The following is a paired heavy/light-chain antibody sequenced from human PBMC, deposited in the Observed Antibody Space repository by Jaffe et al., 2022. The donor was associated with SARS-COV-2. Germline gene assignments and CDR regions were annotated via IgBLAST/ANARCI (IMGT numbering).Light chain of an antibody. CDR3: QVWDSSSDHVV. CDR1: NIGSKS. V-gene: IGLV3-21*02. J-gene: IGLJ2*01. Sequence: SYVLTQPPSVSVAPGQTARITCGGNNIGSKSVHWYQQKPGQAPMLVVYDDNDRPSGIPERFSGSNSGNTATLTISRVEAGDEADYYCQVWDSSSDHVVFGGGTKLTVL. CDR2: DDN.
Heavy chain of an antibody. J-gene: IGHJ4*02. CDR2: ISRSSSTI. CDR3: ARNGYSSSWFDY. D-gene: IGHD6-13*01. V-gene: IGHV3-48*02. CDR1: GFTFSNYS. Sequence: EVQLVESGGGLVQPGGSLRLSCADSGFTFSNYSMNWVRQAPGKGLEWVSYISRSSSTIYYADSVKGRFTISRDNAKNSLYLQMNSLRDEDTAVYYCARNGYSSSWFDYWGQGTLVTVSS.